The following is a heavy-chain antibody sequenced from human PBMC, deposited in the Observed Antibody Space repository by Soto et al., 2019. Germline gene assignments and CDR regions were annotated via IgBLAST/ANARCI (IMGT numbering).Heavy chain of an antibody. CDR1: GYTFTSYA. V-gene: IGHV1-3*01. D-gene: IGHD1-26*01. Sequence: ASVKVSCKASGYTFTSYAMHWVRQAPGQRLEWMGWINAGNGNTKYSQKFQGRVTITRDTSASTAYMELSSLRSEDTAVYYCARDLRGIVGATRSNDYWGQGTLVTVSS. CDR3: ARDLRGIVGATRSNDY. CDR2: INAGNGNT. J-gene: IGHJ4*02.